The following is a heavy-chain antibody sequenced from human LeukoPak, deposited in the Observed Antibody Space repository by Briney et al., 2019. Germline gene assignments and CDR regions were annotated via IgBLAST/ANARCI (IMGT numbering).Heavy chain of an antibody. Sequence: SGPTLVKPTQTLTLTCTFSGFSLGTSGVGVGWIRQPPGKALEWLALIYWDDDKRYSPSLKSRLTITKDTSKNQVVLTMTNMDPVDTATYYCAHSMRVVTANDAFDIWGQGTMVTVSS. CDR3: AHSMRVVTANDAFDI. D-gene: IGHD2-21*02. CDR1: GFSLGTSGVG. J-gene: IGHJ3*02. CDR2: IYWDDDK. V-gene: IGHV2-5*02.